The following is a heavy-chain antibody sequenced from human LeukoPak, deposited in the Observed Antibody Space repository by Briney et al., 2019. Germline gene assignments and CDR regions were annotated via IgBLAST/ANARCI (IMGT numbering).Heavy chain of an antibody. CDR2: IYPGGNI. CDR1: EVTVTNNY. D-gene: IGHD3-10*01. J-gene: IGHJ4*02. Sequence: GGSLRLSCAASEVTVTNNYMSWVRQAPGKGLQWVSVIYPGGNIYYADSVKGRFIISRDNSKNTLSLQMNSLTADDTAVYYCAKSGMVRGVITEYWGQGTLVTVSS. V-gene: IGHV3-53*01. CDR3: AKSGMVRGVITEY.